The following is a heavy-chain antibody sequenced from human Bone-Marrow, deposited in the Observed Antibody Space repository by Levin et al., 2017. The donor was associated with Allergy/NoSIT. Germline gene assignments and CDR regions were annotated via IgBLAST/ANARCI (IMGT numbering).Heavy chain of an antibody. V-gene: IGHV3-33*01. Sequence: GGSLRLSCAASGFTFSSYGMHWVRQAPGKGLEWVAVIWYDGSNKYYADSVKGRFTISRDNSKNTLYLQMNSLRAEDTAVYYCARGYCSSTSCPAPVTTVTTGVIFDYWGQGTLVTVSS. J-gene: IGHJ4*02. D-gene: IGHD2-2*01. CDR3: ARGYCSSTSCPAPVTTVTTGVIFDY. CDR2: IWYDGSNK. CDR1: GFTFSSYG.